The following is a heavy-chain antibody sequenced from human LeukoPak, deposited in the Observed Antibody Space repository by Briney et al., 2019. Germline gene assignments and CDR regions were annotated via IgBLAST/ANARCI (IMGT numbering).Heavy chain of an antibody. J-gene: IGHJ4*02. V-gene: IGHV4-34*01. CDR1: GGSFSGYY. CDR3: ASRVRYYDSSGFFS. Sequence: PSETLSLTCAVYGGSFSGYYWSWIRQPPGKGLECIGEINHSGSTNYNPSLKSRVTISVDTSKNQFSLKLSSVTAAATAVYYCASRVRYYDSSGFFSWGQGTLVTVSS. D-gene: IGHD3-22*01. CDR2: INHSGST.